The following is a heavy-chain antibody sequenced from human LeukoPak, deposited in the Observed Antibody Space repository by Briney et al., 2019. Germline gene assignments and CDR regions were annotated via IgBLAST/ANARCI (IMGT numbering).Heavy chain of an antibody. CDR2: ISAYNGHT. CDR3: SRGRDHLLDS. D-gene: IGHD2-2*01. Sequence: GASVKVSCKASGYIFVSYYINWVRQAPGQGLEWMGSISAYNGHTNLAQKFQGRVTMTTDTSTTTAYTELRSLTSDDTAVYFCSRGRDHLLDSWGQGTLVTVSS. J-gene: IGHJ4*02. CDR1: GYIFVSYY. V-gene: IGHV1-18*01.